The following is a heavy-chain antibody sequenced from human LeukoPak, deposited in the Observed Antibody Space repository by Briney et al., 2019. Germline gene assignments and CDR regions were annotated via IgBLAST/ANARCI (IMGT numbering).Heavy chain of an antibody. CDR2: INPNSGGT. Sequence: ASVKVSCKASGYTFTRYYMHWVPQAPGRGLEWMGWINPNSGGTNYAQKFQGRVTMTRDTSISTAYMELSRLRSDDTAVYYCAAAGASIAARRFYYYYYMDVWGKGTTVTVSS. V-gene: IGHV1-2*02. CDR3: AAAGASIAARRFYYYYYMDV. J-gene: IGHJ6*03. D-gene: IGHD6-6*01. CDR1: GYTFTRYY.